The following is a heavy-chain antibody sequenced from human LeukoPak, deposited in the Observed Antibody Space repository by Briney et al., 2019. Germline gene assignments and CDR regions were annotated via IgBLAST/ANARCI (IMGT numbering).Heavy chain of an antibody. V-gene: IGHV4-4*07. Sequence: SETLSLTCTVSGGSISSYYWSWIRQPAGKGLEWIGRIYTSGSTNYNPSLKSRVTMSVDTSKNQFSLKPSSVTAADTAVYYCARDPLWVRAFDIWGQGTMVTVSS. CDR2: IYTSGST. J-gene: IGHJ3*02. CDR3: ARDPLWVRAFDI. D-gene: IGHD2-21*01. CDR1: GGSISSYY.